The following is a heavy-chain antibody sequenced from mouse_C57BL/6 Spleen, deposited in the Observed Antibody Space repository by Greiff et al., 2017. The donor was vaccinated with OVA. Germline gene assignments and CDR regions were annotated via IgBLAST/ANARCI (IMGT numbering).Heavy chain of an antibody. J-gene: IGHJ1*03. CDR3: AREGTGTGWYFDV. D-gene: IGHD4-1*01. CDR2: ISSGSSTI. CDR1: GFTFSDYG. V-gene: IGHV5-17*01. Sequence: EVKLVESGGGLVKPGGSLKLSCAASGFTFSDYGMHWVRQAPEKGLEWVAYISSGSSTIYYADTVKGRFTISRDNAKNTLFLQMTSLRSEDTAMYYCAREGTGTGWYFDVWGTGTTVTVSS.